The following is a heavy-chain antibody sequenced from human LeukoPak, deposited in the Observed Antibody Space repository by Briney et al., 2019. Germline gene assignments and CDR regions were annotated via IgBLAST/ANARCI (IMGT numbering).Heavy chain of an antibody. CDR2: LYSGGST. Sequence: GGSLRLSCAASGFTISSNYMSWVRQAPGKGLEWVSVLYSGGSTYYADSVKGRFTISRDNSKNTLYLQMNSLRAEDTAVYYCARHFGVVTKGVYYYYYGMDVWGQGTTVTVSS. J-gene: IGHJ6*02. CDR3: ARHFGVVTKGVYYYYYGMDV. V-gene: IGHV3-66*04. CDR1: GFTISSNY. D-gene: IGHD3-3*01.